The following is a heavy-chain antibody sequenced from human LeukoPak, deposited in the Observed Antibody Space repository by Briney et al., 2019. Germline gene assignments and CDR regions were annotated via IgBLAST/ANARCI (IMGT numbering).Heavy chain of an antibody. D-gene: IGHD2-15*01. V-gene: IGHV4-39*01. J-gene: IGHJ5*02. Sequence: SETLSLTRTVSGGSLSSSSYYWGWVRQPPGKGLGWVGSIYYSGSTYYNPSLKSRVTISVDTSKNQFSLKLSSVTAADTAVYYCVGSGPTEVVRFDPWGQGTLVTVSS. CDR3: VGSGPTEVVRFDP. CDR2: IYYSGST. CDR1: GGSLSSSSYY.